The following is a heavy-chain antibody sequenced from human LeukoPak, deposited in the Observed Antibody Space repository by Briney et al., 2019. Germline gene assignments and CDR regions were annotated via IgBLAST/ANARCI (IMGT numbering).Heavy chain of an antibody. CDR2: INSDGSST. CDR1: GFTFSNYW. Sequence: GGSLRLSCAASGFTFSNYWMHWVRQAPGKGLVWVSRINSDGSSTTHADSVKGRFTISRDNAKNTLHLQMNSLRAEDTAVYYCASLYSSGWPYFDYWGQGTLVTVSS. CDR3: ASLYSSGWPYFDY. V-gene: IGHV3-74*01. D-gene: IGHD6-19*01. J-gene: IGHJ4*02.